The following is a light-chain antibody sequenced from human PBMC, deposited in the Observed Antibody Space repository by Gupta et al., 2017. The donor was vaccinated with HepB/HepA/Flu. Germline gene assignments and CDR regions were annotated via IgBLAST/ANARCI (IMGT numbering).Light chain of an antibody. CDR2: GLS. CDR1: QSVSY. V-gene: IGKV3-20*01. J-gene: IGKJ4*02. CDR3: QQYGSSIS. Sequence: EIVLTQSPGPLSLSPGERATLSCGASQSVSYLAWYQQHQRQAPTLLIYGLSSRATGIPHRFSGRWAGTVFTPTISRLEADDFAVYYCQQYGSSISFGGGTKVEIK.